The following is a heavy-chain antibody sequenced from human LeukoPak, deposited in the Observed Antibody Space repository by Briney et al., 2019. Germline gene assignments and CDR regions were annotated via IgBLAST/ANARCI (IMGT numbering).Heavy chain of an antibody. CDR1: GASISSYY. D-gene: IGHD2-2*01. J-gene: IGHJ3*02. CDR2: IYYSGST. V-gene: IGHV4-59*01. Sequence: SETLSLTCTVSGASISSYYWSWIRQPSGKGLEWIGYIYYSGSTNYNPSLKSRVTISVDTPKNQFSLKLSSVTAADTAAYYCARVRVRVPCSTSCSSRAFDIWGQGTMVTVSS. CDR3: ARVRVRVPCSTSCSSRAFDI.